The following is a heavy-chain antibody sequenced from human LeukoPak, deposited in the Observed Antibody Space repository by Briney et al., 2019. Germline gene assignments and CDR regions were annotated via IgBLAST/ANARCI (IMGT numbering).Heavy chain of an antibody. CDR2: IKSNTFGGTT. D-gene: IGHD3-10*01. CDR3: STEFYGSANFNF. Sequence: GGSLRLSCAASGLTFSDAWMSWVRQAPGKGLEWVGHIKSNTFGGTTDYDAPVKGRFTISRDDSKNTLFLLMDSLKTEDTAVYYCSTEFYGSANFNFWGQGTLVTVSS. V-gene: IGHV3-15*01. J-gene: IGHJ4*02. CDR1: GLTFSDAW.